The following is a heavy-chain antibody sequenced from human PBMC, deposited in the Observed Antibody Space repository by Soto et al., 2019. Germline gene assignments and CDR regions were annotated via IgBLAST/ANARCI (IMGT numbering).Heavy chain of an antibody. Sequence: GQSLNLSCRDSGYYFTDPWISQLAQVPGESLDWISIIHPPDSATKYSPPFQCHVTFSVDTSISTPFLQWNSLKASDSAIYYCARQPYDFWSGSDIGSSYLDFWGRGTQVTVS. V-gene: IGHV5-51*01. CDR2: IHPPDSAT. J-gene: IGHJ2*01. CDR3: ARQPYDFWSGSDIGSSYLDF. CDR1: GYYFTDPW. D-gene: IGHD3-3*01.